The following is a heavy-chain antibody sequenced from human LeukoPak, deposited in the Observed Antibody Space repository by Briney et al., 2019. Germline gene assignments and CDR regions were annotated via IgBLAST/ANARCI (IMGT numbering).Heavy chain of an antibody. CDR1: GFTFSSYW. V-gene: IGHV3-7*01. J-gene: IGHJ4*02. CDR2: IKEDGSEK. CDR3: ARGYTVVTG. Sequence: PGGSLRLSCVASGFTFSSYWMNWVRQAPGKGLEWVANIKEDGSEKYYVDSVKGRFTISGDNAKNSLYLQMNSLRAEDTAVYYCARGYTVVTGWGQGTLVTVSS. D-gene: IGHD4-23*01.